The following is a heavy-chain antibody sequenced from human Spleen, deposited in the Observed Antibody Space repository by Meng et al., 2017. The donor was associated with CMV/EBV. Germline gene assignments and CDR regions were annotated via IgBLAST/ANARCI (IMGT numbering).Heavy chain of an antibody. D-gene: IGHD5-24*01. V-gene: IGHV1-2*06. CDR1: GYTFTGYY. J-gene: IGHJ6*02. Sequence: ASVKVSCKASGYTFTGYYIHWVRQAPGQGLEWMGRINPNTGGTNYAQKFQGRVTMTRDTSITTAYMELSRLRSDDTAVYYCARGDGYNLEGYYSYAMDVWGQGTTVTSP. CDR2: INPNTGGT. CDR3: ARGDGYNLEGYYSYAMDV.